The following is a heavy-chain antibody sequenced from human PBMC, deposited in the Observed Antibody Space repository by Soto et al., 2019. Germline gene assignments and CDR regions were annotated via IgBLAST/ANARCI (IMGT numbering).Heavy chain of an antibody. Sequence: PSETLSLTCTVSGGSTSSYYWSWIRQPPGKGLEWIGYIYYSGSTNYNPSLKSRVTISVDTSKNQFSLKLSSVTAADTAVYYCARRGAYGDYGYWGQGTLVTVSS. CDR2: IYYSGST. CDR3: ARRGAYGDYGY. J-gene: IGHJ4*02. CDR1: GGSTSSYY. D-gene: IGHD4-17*01. V-gene: IGHV4-59*08.